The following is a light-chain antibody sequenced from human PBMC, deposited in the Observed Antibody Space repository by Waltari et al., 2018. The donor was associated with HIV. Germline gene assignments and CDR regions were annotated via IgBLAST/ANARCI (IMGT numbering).Light chain of an antibody. J-gene: IGLJ3*02. CDR2: YRSDSDK. V-gene: IGLV5-45*02. CDR1: SGINVATYR. CDR3: MIWHSSAWV. Sequence: QAVLTQPSSLSASPGASASLTCTLRSGINVATYRIYWYQQKPGSPPQYLLRYRSDSDKQRVSGVPSRFSGSKDASANAVILLISGLQSDDDADYYCMIWHSSAWVFGGGTKLTVL.